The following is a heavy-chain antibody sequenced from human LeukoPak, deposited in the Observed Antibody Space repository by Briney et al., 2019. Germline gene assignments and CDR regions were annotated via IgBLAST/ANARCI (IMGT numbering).Heavy chain of an antibody. V-gene: IGHV1-2*02. CDR2: INPNSGDT. J-gene: IGHJ4*02. CDR1: GYTFTAYY. CDR3: ARDWRGSYFPDF. D-gene: IGHD1-26*01. Sequence: ASVKVSCKASGYTFTAYYMHWVRQAPGQGLEWMGWINPNSGDTNYAQKFQGRVTMTRDTSISTAYMDLSRLTSDDTAIYYCARDWRGSYFPDFWGQGTLVTVSS.